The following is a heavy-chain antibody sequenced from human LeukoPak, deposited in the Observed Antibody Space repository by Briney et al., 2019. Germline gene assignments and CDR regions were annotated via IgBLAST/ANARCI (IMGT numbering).Heavy chain of an antibody. V-gene: IGHV3-23*01. CDR1: GFTFSSYG. CDR2: ISGSSPAT. CDR3: AKERQSGDYFTSDY. Sequence: GGSLRLSCAASGFTFSSYGMHWVRQAPGKGLEWVSAISGSSPATYYSGSVKGRFTISRDNSKNTLYLQMNSLRAEDTAIYYCAKERQSGDYFTSDYWGPGTLVTVSS. D-gene: IGHD4-17*01. J-gene: IGHJ4*02.